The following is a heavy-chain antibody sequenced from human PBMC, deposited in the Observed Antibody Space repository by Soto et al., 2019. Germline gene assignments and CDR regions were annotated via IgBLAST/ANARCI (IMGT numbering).Heavy chain of an antibody. J-gene: IGHJ6*02. D-gene: IGHD2-21*01. V-gene: IGHV1-2*02. CDR1: GYTFTGYY. Sequence: QVQLVQSGAEVKKPGASVKVTCKASGYTFTGYYMHWVRQAPGQGLEWMGWINPNSGGTNYAQKFQGRVTMTRDTSISTAYMEQSRLRSDDTAVYYCARHVVVTPPDGMDVWGPGTTVTVSS. CDR2: INPNSGGT. CDR3: ARHVVVTPPDGMDV.